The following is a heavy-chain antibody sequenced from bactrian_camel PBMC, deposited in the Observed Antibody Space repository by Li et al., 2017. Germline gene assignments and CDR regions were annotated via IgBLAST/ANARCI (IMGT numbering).Heavy chain of an antibody. J-gene: IGHJ4*01. D-gene: IGHD1*01. Sequence: HVQLVESGGGSAQAGGSLRLSCVVAEFSKNTKCMGWFRQTPGKAREWIAALDSDGSPSYADSVKGRFTVSADSEKNILYLQMHSLKPEDTARYYCAARSVGWCPLFEHWLGKRAYTPGGYFANWGQGTQVTVS. CDR1: EFSKNTKC. CDR2: LDSDGSPS. V-gene: IGHV3S6*01. CDR3: AARSVGWCPLFEHWLGKRAYTPGGYFAN.